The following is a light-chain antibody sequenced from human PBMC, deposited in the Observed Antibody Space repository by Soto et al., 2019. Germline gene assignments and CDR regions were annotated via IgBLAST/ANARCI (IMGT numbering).Light chain of an antibody. CDR1: SSNIENNF. J-gene: IGLJ2*01. CDR2: DNN. CDR3: VAWDTSLTTTVL. V-gene: IGLV1-51*01. Sequence: QSVLTQPPSVSAAPGQKVIISCSGSSSNIENNFVSWYQQLPGTAPKLLIFDNNNRPSGIPDRFSGSKSGTSATLGITGLRTGDEADYYCVAWDTSLTTTVLFGGGTKLTVL.